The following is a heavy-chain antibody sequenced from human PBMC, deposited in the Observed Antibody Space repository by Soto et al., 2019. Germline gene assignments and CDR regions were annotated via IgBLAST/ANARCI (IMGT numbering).Heavy chain of an antibody. Sequence: GGSLRLSCAASGFTFSSYAMSWVRQAPGKGLEWVSAISGSGGSTYYADSVKGRFTISRDNSKNTLYLQMNSLRAEDTAVYYCAKDTSYVDTAMAHRYFDYWGQGTLVTVSS. CDR3: AKDTSYVDTAMAHRYFDY. V-gene: IGHV3-23*01. D-gene: IGHD5-18*01. J-gene: IGHJ4*02. CDR2: ISGSGGST. CDR1: GFTFSSYA.